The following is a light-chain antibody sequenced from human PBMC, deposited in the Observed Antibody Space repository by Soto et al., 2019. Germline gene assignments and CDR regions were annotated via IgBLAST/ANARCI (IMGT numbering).Light chain of an antibody. J-gene: IGLJ3*02. Sequence: QSVLSQPPSASATPGQRVTISCSGSNSNIGTSSVYWFQQLPGTAPKLLIYMNNQRPSGVPDRFSGSKSGTSASLAVSGLRSEDEADYYCATWDDTLSGWVFSGGTKLTVL. CDR1: NSNIGTSS. CDR3: ATWDDTLSGWV. V-gene: IGLV1-47*01. CDR2: MNN.